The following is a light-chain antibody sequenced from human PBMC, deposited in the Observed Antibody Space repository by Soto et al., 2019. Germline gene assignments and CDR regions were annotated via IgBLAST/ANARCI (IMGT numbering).Light chain of an antibody. CDR2: GAS. CDR1: HSVSSSY. Sequence: EIGLTQSPGTLSLSPGERATLSCRASHSVSSSYLAWYQQKPGQAPRLLIYGASSRATGIPDRFSGSGSGTDFTLTISRLEPEDFAVYYCQQYGSSFWTFGQGTKVEIK. CDR3: QQYGSSFWT. V-gene: IGKV3-20*01. J-gene: IGKJ1*01.